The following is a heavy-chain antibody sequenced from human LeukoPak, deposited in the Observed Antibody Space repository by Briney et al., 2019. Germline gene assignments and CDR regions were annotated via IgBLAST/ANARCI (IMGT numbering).Heavy chain of an antibody. Sequence: SETLSLTCAVYGGSFSGYYWSWIRQPPGKGLEWIGEINHSGSNNYNPSRKSRVTIAVDTSKNQFPLKLRSVTAADTAVYYCARGFSGSSPGYYFDYWGQGTLVTVSS. CDR2: INHSGSN. J-gene: IGHJ4*02. V-gene: IGHV4-34*01. CDR1: GGSFSGYY. CDR3: ARGFSGSSPGYYFDY. D-gene: IGHD6-6*01.